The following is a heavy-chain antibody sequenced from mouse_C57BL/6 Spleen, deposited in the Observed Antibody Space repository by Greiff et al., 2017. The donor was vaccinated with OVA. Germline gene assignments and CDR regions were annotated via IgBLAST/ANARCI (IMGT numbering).Heavy chain of an antibody. Sequence: DVKLQESGPGMVKPSQSLSLTCTVTGYSITSGYDWHWIRHFPGNKLEWMGYISYSGSTNYNPSLKSRISITHDPSKNPFFLTLNSVTTEDTATYYCARGPPSSTTVPTRGYFDVWGTGTTVTVSS. CDR1: GYSITSGYD. CDR2: ISYSGST. CDR3: ARGPPSSTTVPTRGYFDV. D-gene: IGHD1-1*01. V-gene: IGHV3-1*01. J-gene: IGHJ1*03.